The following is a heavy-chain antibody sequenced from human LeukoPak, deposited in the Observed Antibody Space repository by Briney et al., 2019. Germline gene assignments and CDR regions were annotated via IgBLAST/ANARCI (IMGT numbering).Heavy chain of an antibody. V-gene: IGHV3-9*01. CDR3: ARDPLRYYGSGSYYDY. Sequence: PGGSLRLSCAASGFTFDDYAMHWVRQAPGKGLEWVSGISWNSGSIGYADSVKGRFTISRDNAKNSLYLQMNSLRAEDTAVYYCARDPLRYYGSGSYYDYWGQGTLVTVSS. CDR2: ISWNSGSI. J-gene: IGHJ4*02. D-gene: IGHD3-10*01. CDR1: GFTFDDYA.